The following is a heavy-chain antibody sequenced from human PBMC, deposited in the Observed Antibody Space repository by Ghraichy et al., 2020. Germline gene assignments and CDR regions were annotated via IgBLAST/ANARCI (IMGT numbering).Heavy chain of an antibody. CDR1: GFTFSSYW. CDR3: ARDVELGLGPNFDY. Sequence: GGSLRLSCAASGFTFSSYWMSWVRQAPGKGLEWVANIKQDGSEKYYVDSVKGRFTISRDNAKNSLYLQMNSLRAEDTAVYYCARDVELGLGPNFDYWGQGTLVTVSS. CDR2: IKQDGSEK. V-gene: IGHV3-7*03. J-gene: IGHJ4*02. D-gene: IGHD3-10*01.